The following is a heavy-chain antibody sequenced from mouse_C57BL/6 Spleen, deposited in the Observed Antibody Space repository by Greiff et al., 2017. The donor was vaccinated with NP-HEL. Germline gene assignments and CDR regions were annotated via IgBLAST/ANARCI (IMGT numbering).Heavy chain of an antibody. J-gene: IGHJ1*03. Sequence: EVKLMESGPELVKPGASVKISCKASGYSFTGYYMNWVKQSPEKSLEWIGEINPSTGGTTYNQKFKAKATLTVDKSSSTAYMQLKSLTSEDSAVYCCASWSYGSSYVDFDVWGTGTTVTVAS. CDR3: ASWSYGSSYVDFDV. CDR1: GYSFTGYY. CDR2: INPSTGGT. V-gene: IGHV1-42*01. D-gene: IGHD1-1*01.